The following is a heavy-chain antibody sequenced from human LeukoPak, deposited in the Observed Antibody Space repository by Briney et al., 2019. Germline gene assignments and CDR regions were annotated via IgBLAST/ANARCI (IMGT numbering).Heavy chain of an antibody. J-gene: IGHJ3*02. CDR2: ISGSGGST. V-gene: IGHV3-23*01. D-gene: IGHD7-27*01. CDR3: GRDLNWGAFDI. CDR1: GFTFSSYG. Sequence: GGSLRLSCAASGFTFSSYGMSWVRQAPGKGLEWVSAISGSGGSTYYADSVKGRFTISRDDSKNTLYLQMNSLTAEDTAMYYCGRDLNWGAFDIRGLGTLVTVSS.